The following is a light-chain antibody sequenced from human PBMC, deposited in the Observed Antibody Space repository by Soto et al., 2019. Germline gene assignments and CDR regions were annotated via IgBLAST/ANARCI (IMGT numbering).Light chain of an antibody. CDR2: EVT. CDR1: SSDVGGYDY. J-gene: IGLJ3*02. CDR3: SSYTSSRTWL. V-gene: IGLV2-14*01. Sequence: QSVLTQPASVSGSPGQSITISCTGTSSDVGGYDYVSWYQHHPGKAPKLMIYEVTNRPSGVSNRFSGSKSGSTAALTISGLQAEDEADYYCSSYTSSRTWLFGGGTKLTVL.